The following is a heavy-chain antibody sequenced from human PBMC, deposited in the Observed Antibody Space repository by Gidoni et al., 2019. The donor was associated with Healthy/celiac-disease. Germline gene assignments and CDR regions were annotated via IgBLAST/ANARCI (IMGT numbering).Heavy chain of an antibody. V-gene: IGHV3-73*01. J-gene: IGHJ6*02. Sequence: SGSAMHWVRQASGKGLEWVGRIRSKANSYATAYAASVKGRFTISRDDSKNTAYLQMNSLKTEDTAVYYCTRHVRSYYYRDLDMDVWGQGTTVTVSS. CDR1: SGSA. CDR2: IRSKANSYAT. CDR3: TRHVRSYYYRDLDMDV. D-gene: IGHD3-10*01.